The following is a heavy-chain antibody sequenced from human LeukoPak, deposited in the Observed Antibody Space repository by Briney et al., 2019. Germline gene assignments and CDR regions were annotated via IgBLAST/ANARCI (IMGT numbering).Heavy chain of an antibody. CDR3: ARGRITFGGVIVIQYFDY. CDR2: MNPNSGNT. CDR1: GYTFTSYD. J-gene: IGHJ4*02. V-gene: IGHV1-8*01. Sequence: ASVKVSCKASGYTFTSYDINWVRQATGQGLEWMGWMNPNSGNTGYAQKFQGRVTMTRNTSISTACMELSSLRSEDTAVYYCARGRITFGGVIVIQYFDYWGQGTLVTVSS. D-gene: IGHD3-16*02.